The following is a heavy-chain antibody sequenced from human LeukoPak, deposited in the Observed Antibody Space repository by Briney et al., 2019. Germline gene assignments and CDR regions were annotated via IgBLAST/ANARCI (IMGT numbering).Heavy chain of an antibody. D-gene: IGHD6-13*01. J-gene: IGHJ5*02. CDR1: GGSISSSSYY. CDR2: IYYSGST. Sequence: SETLSLTCTVSGGSISSSSYYWGWIRQPPGKGLEWIGSIYYSGSTYYNPSLKSRVTISVDTSKNQFSLKLSPVTAADTAVYYCARRSTAPIAGTGVNWFDPWGQGTLVTVSS. V-gene: IGHV4-39*01. CDR3: ARRSTAPIAGTGVNWFDP.